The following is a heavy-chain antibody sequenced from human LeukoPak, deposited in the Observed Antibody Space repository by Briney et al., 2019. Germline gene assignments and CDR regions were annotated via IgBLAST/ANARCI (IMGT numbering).Heavy chain of an antibody. CDR1: GGSLSSKTYF. J-gene: IGHJ4*02. D-gene: IGHD6-13*01. Sequence: SETLSLTYSVSGGSLSSKTYFWGWIRQPPGKGLEWIGSIYYSGSTYYNPSLSSRVTISEDTSKNQLSLRLSSVTAADTAVYYCARGATTAGLRFDFWGQGTLVTVSS. CDR3: ARGATTAGLRFDF. V-gene: IGHV4-39*07. CDR2: IYYSGST.